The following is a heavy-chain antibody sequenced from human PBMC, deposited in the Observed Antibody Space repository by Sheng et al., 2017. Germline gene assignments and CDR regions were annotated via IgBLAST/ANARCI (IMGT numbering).Heavy chain of an antibody. CDR1: GFTFRTYA. Sequence: EVQLVESGGGLVQPGGSLRLSCAASGFTFRTYAMSWVRQAPGEGLEWVSSISGSGTSTYYADSVKGRFTISRDNSKNTLYLQMNSLRAEGTAVYACLWDGSVSFRGYWGQGTLVTVSS. V-gene: IGHV3-23*04. D-gene: IGHD3-10*01. J-gene: IGHJ4*02. CDR3: LWDGSVSFRGY. CDR2: ISGSGTST.